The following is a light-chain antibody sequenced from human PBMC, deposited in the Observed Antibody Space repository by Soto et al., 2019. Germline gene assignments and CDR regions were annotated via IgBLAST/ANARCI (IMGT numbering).Light chain of an antibody. CDR3: QQYGSSRT. CDR1: QSVSSSY. CDR2: GAS. Sequence: EIVLTQSPGTLSLSPGERATLSCRASQSVSSSYLAWYQQTPGQAPRLLIYGASSRATGIPDRFSGSGSGTVFTITISRLEPEDFAVYYCQQYGSSRTFGEGTKVEIK. V-gene: IGKV3-20*01. J-gene: IGKJ1*01.